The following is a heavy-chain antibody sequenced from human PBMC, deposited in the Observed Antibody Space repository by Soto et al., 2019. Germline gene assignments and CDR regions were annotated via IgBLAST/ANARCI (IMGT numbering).Heavy chain of an antibody. CDR1: GGPITTTTW. Sequence: QVQLQESGPGLVKPSETLSLTCAVSGGPITTTTWWAWVRLPPGKGLEWIGELHHDGTTNYNPSLESRITMSLDKSNNLSSLKLTSVTAADTAIYYCATQTISYTWGVWGRGTTVTVSS. V-gene: IGHV4-4*02. CDR2: LHHDGTT. J-gene: IGHJ6*02. D-gene: IGHD3-16*01. CDR3: ATQTISYTWGV.